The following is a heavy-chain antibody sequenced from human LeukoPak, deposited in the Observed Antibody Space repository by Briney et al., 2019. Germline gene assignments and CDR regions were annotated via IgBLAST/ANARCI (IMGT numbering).Heavy chain of an antibody. V-gene: IGHV3-7*01. J-gene: IGHJ4*02. Sequence: GGSLRLSCAASGFTFSSYAMNWVRQAPGKGLEWVANIKEDGSEKHYVDSVKGRFTISRDNAKNSVYLQMNSLRAEDTAIYYCARNARGPGDYWGQGTVVTVSS. CDR3: ARNARGPGDY. CDR1: GFTFSSYA. CDR2: IKEDGSEK. D-gene: IGHD2-2*01.